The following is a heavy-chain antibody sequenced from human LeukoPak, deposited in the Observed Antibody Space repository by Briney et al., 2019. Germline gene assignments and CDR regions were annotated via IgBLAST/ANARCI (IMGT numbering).Heavy chain of an antibody. Sequence: GGSLRVSCAASGFTFSSYAMSWVRQAPGKGLEWVSDINGSGGSTYYADSVKGRFTISRDNSKNTLYLQMNSLRAEDTAVYYCARGAYGSGSYGDNWFDPWGQGTLVTVSS. D-gene: IGHD3-10*01. CDR3: ARGAYGSGSYGDNWFDP. CDR1: GFTFSSYA. CDR2: INGSGGST. V-gene: IGHV3-23*01. J-gene: IGHJ5*02.